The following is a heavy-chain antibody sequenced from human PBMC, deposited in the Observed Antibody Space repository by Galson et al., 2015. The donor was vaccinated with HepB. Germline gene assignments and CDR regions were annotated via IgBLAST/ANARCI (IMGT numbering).Heavy chain of an antibody. Sequence: TLSLTCTVSGGSISSGGYYWSWIRQHPGQGLEWIGYIYYSGSTYYNPSLKSRVTISVDTSKNQFSLKLSSVTAADTAVYYCARGPNYDILTGYYLAGGFDYWGQGTLVTVSS. CDR2: IYYSGST. V-gene: IGHV4-31*03. CDR3: ARGPNYDILTGYYLAGGFDY. CDR1: GGSISSGGYY. D-gene: IGHD3-9*01. J-gene: IGHJ4*02.